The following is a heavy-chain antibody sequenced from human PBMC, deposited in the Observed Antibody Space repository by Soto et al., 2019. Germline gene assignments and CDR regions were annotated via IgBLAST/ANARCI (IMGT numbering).Heavy chain of an antibody. J-gene: IGHJ4*02. CDR2: ISWNSGSI. D-gene: IGHD6-13*01. CDR3: AKDEGAAAGTNLDY. CDR1: GFTFDDYA. Sequence: PGGSLRLSCAASGFTFDDYAMHWVRQAPGKGLEWVSGISWNSGSIGYADSVKGRFTISRDNAKNSLYLQMNSLRAEDTALYYCAKDEGAAAGTNLDYWGQGTLVTVSS. V-gene: IGHV3-9*01.